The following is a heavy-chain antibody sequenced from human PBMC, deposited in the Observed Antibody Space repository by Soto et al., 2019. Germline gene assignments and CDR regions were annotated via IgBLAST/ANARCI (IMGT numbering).Heavy chain of an antibody. CDR1: GFTFSSYW. CDR3: ARVGTATTSHYYGMDV. D-gene: IGHD4-17*01. V-gene: IGHV3-74*01. J-gene: IGHJ6*02. CDR2: INSDGSST. Sequence: EVQLVESGGGLVQPGGSLRLSCAASGFTFSSYWMHWVRQVPGKGLVWVSRINSDGSSTSYADSVKGRFTISRDNAKNTLYLQMNSLRAEDTAVYYCARVGTATTSHYYGMDVWGQGATVTVSS.